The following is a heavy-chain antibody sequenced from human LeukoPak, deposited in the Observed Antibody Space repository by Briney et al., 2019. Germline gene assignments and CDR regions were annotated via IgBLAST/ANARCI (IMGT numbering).Heavy chain of an antibody. CDR1: GFTFSSYG. J-gene: IGHJ3*02. V-gene: IGHV3-30*02. CDR3: ARDSGYGDYDAFDI. D-gene: IGHD4-17*01. CDR2: IRYDGSNK. Sequence: GGSLRLSCAASGFTFSSYGMHWVRQAPGKGLGWVAFIRYDGSNKYYADSLRGRFTISRDNAKNSLYLQMNSLRAEDTAVYYCARDSGYGDYDAFDIWGQGTMVTVSS.